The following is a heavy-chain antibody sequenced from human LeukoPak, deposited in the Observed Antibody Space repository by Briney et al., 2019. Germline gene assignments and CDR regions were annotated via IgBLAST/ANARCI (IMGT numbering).Heavy chain of an antibody. D-gene: IGHD2-15*01. CDR2: IKQDGSEK. CDR3: ASILGYCSGGSCPFDY. J-gene: IGHJ4*02. Sequence: GGSLRLSCAASGFTFSSYWMSWVRQAPGKGLEWVANIKQDGSEKYYVDSVKGRFTISRDNAKNSLYLQMNSLRAEDTAVYYCASILGYCSGGSCPFDYWGQGTLVTVSS. V-gene: IGHV3-7*01. CDR1: GFTFSSYW.